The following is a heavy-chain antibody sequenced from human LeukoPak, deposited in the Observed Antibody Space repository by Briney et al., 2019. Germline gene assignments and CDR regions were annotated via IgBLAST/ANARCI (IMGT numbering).Heavy chain of an antibody. Sequence: GGSLRLSCAASGFTFSSYGMSWVRQAPGKGLEWVSRIITSSDRTYYADSVKGRFTISRDNAKNTLYLQMNSLRAEDTAVYYCARGDYDFWSGPTHYDYWGQGILVTVSS. CDR3: ARGDYDFWSGPTHYDY. J-gene: IGHJ4*02. D-gene: IGHD3-3*01. V-gene: IGHV3-23*01. CDR1: GFTFSSYG. CDR2: IITSSDRT.